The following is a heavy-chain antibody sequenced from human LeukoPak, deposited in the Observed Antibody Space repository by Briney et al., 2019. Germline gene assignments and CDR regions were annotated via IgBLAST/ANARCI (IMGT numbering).Heavy chain of an antibody. J-gene: IGHJ4*02. CDR1: GFTFSSCG. D-gene: IGHD1-26*01. CDR3: VKDVGVGASYFDN. CDR2: SRYDGSDK. Sequence: GGSLRLSCAASGFTFSSCGMHWVRQRPGKGLEWVASSRYDGSDKYYIDSVRGRFTIARDNPKETLYLQMTSLSHDDTAVYFCVKDVGVGASYFDNWGQGTLVAVSP. V-gene: IGHV3-30*02.